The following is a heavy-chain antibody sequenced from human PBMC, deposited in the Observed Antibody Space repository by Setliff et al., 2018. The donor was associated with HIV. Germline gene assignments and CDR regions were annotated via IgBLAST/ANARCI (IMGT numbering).Heavy chain of an antibody. CDR1: GGSISSGSYY. V-gene: IGHV4-61*09. CDR3: VRGGTGWLRGLFDY. Sequence: SETLSLTCTVSGGSISSGSYYWSWIRQPAGKGLEWIGYVHTSGSSNYNLSLKSRATISVDTSTNQFSLKLTSLTAADTAVYYCVRGGTGWLRGLFDYWGRGILVTVSS. D-gene: IGHD5-12*01. J-gene: IGHJ4*02. CDR2: VHTSGSS.